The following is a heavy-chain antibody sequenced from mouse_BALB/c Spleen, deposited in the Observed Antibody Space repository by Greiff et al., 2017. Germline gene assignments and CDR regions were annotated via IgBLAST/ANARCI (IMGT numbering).Heavy chain of an antibody. CDR3: ARVAVYYGFDY. J-gene: IGHJ2*01. V-gene: IGHV3-5*02. Sequence: EVQLQESGPGLVKPSQTVSLTCTVTGISITTGNYRWSWIRQFPGNKLEWIGYIYYSGTITYNPSLTSRTTITRDTSKNQFFLEMNSLTAEDTATYYCARVAVYYGFDYWGQGTTLTVSS. D-gene: IGHD1-1*01. CDR2: IYYSGTI. CDR1: GISITTGNYR.